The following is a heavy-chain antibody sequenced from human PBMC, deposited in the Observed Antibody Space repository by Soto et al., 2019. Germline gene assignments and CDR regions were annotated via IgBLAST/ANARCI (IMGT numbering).Heavy chain of an antibody. CDR2: IIPIFGTA. Sequence: ASVKVSCKASGGTFSSYAISWVQQAPGQGLEWMGGIIPIFGTANYAQKFQGRVTITADKSTSTAYMELSSLRSEDTAVYYCARDAGNYYYSEMDVWGQGTTVTVSS. V-gene: IGHV1-69*06. CDR3: ARDAGNYYYSEMDV. CDR1: GGTFSSYA. J-gene: IGHJ6*02.